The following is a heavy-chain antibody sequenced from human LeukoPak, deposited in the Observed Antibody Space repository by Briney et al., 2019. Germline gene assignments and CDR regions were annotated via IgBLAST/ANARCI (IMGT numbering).Heavy chain of an antibody. CDR3: AREGGYGGVFDY. CDR1: GFTFSNAW. J-gene: IGHJ4*02. D-gene: IGHD5-12*01. V-gene: IGHV3-30*03. CDR2: ISYDGSNK. Sequence: GGSLRLSCAASGFTFSNAWMSWVRQAPGKGLEWVAVISYDGSNKYYADSVKGRFTISRDNSKNTLYLQMNSLRAEDTAVYYCAREGGYGGVFDYWGQGTLVTVSS.